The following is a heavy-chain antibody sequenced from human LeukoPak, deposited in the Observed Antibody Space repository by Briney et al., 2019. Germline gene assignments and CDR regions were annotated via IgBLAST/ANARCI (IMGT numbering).Heavy chain of an antibody. CDR2: IYPGDSDT. Sequence: GESLKISCKGSGYSFTSYWIGWVRQMPGKGLEWMVIIYPGDSDTRYSPSFQGQVTISADKSISTAYLQWSSLKASDTAMYYCARVRELLELYDAFDIWGQGTMVTVSS. CDR3: ARVRELLELYDAFDI. J-gene: IGHJ3*02. CDR1: GYSFTSYW. V-gene: IGHV5-51*01. D-gene: IGHD1-26*01.